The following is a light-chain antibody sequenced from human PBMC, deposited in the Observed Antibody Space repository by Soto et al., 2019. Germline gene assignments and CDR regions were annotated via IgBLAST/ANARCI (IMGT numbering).Light chain of an antibody. V-gene: IGKV3-15*01. CDR2: GAS. CDR3: QQSYNTPRT. CDR1: QSVSSN. Sequence: EIVMTQSPATLSVSPGESATLSCRASQSVSSNLAWYQQKPGQAPRLLIYGASTRATGIPARFSGSGSGTDFTLTITSLQPEDFATYYCQQSYNTPRTFGQGTKVDIK. J-gene: IGKJ1*01.